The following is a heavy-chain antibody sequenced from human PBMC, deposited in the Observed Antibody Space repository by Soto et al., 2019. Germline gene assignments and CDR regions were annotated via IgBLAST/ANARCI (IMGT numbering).Heavy chain of an antibody. D-gene: IGHD2-21*02. J-gene: IGHJ4*02. Sequence: GGSLRLSCAASGFTFDDYAMHWVRQAPGKGLEWVSGISWNSGSIGYADSVKGRFTISRDNAKNSLYLQMNSLRAEGTALYYCAKDPRDPFDCWGQGTLVTVSS. CDR3: AKDPRDPFDC. CDR2: ISWNSGSI. V-gene: IGHV3-9*01. CDR1: GFTFDDYA.